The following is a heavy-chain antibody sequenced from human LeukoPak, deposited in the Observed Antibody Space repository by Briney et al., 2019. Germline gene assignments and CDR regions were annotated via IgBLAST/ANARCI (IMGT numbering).Heavy chain of an antibody. V-gene: IGHV4-59*01. D-gene: IGHD3-10*01. J-gene: IGHJ4*02. CDR1: GDSISSYY. CDR2: IDYSGST. Sequence: SETLSLTCTVSGDSISSYYWGWIRQPPGKGLEWIGYIDYSGSTTYNPSLKSRVNISLDPSKNQYSLRLSSVTAEDTAVYYCARVPKDSGYFDYWGQGTLVTVSS. CDR3: ARVPKDSGYFDY.